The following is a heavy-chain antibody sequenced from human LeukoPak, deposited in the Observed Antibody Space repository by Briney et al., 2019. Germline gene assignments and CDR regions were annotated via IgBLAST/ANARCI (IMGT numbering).Heavy chain of an antibody. Sequence: SETLSLTCTVSGGSISSYYWSWIRQPPGKGLEWIGYIYYSGSTNYNPSLKSRVTISVDKSKNQFSLKLSSVTAADTAVYYCAREIYSSPVAWFDPWGQGTLVTVSS. V-gene: IGHV4-59*12. CDR1: GGSISSYY. J-gene: IGHJ5*02. D-gene: IGHD6-13*01. CDR3: AREIYSSPVAWFDP. CDR2: IYYSGST.